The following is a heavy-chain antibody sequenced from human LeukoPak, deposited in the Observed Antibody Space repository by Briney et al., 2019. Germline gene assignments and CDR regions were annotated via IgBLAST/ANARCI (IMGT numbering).Heavy chain of an antibody. J-gene: IGHJ4*02. CDR2: IYSGGST. V-gene: IGHV3-53*01. D-gene: IGHD3-22*01. CDR1: GFSVSSNY. CDR3: ARSSGRYDSSGYSDY. Sequence: PGGSLRLSCAASGFSVSSNYMSWVRPAPGKGLEWGSVIYSGGSTYYADSVKGRFTISRDNSKNTLYLQMNSLRAEDTAVYYCARSSGRYDSSGYSDYWGQGTLVTVSS.